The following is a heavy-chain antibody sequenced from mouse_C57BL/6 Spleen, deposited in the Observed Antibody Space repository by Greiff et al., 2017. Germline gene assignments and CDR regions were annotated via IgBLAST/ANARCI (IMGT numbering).Heavy chain of an antibody. D-gene: IGHD1-1*02. CDR2: IDPSDSYT. V-gene: IGHV1-69*01. J-gene: IGHJ3*01. CDR1: GYTFTSYW. Sequence: QVQLQQPGAELVMPGASVTLSCKASGYTFTSYWLHWVKQRPGQGLEWIGEIDPSDSYTNYNQKFKGKSTLNVDTSSSTAYMQLSSLTSECAAVYYCGRWDGAFADWGQGALGTVSA. CDR3: GRWDGAFAD.